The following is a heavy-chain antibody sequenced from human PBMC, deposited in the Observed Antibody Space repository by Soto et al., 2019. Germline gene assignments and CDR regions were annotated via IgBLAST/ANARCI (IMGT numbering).Heavy chain of an antibody. D-gene: IGHD3-10*01. CDR1: GYPFTTYY. V-gene: IGHV1-2*02. Sequence: HVQLVQSGTEVKKPGASVRVSCMASGYPFTTYYIHWVRQAPGQGLEWMGWIDPRSGGTVYEQKFQGRVTMTRDTSISPVYMDLSGLTSDDTALEYCATDDYGVFPYWGQGSLVTVSS. CDR2: IDPRSGGT. CDR3: ATDDYGVFPY. J-gene: IGHJ4*02.